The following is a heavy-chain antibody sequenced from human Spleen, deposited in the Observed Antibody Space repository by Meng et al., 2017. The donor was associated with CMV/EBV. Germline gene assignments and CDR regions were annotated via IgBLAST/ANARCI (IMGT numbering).Heavy chain of an antibody. CDR3: ARDLAYTNYYYGMDV. Sequence: GESLKISCAASGFTFSSYDMHWVRQATGKGLEWVSAIGTAGDTYYPGSVKGRFTISRENAKNSLYLQMNSLRAGDTAVYYCARDLAYTNYYYGMDVWGQGTTVTVSS. V-gene: IGHV3-13*01. D-gene: IGHD4-11*01. CDR2: IGTAGDT. CDR1: GFTFSSYD. J-gene: IGHJ6*02.